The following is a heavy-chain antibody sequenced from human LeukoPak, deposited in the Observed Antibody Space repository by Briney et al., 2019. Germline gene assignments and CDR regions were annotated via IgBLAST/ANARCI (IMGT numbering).Heavy chain of an antibody. CDR2: IYYTGST. D-gene: IGHD5-18*01. CDR1: GGSINNYY. CDR3: ARGGYTIMDV. V-gene: IGHV4-59*01. Sequence: SETLSLTCTVSGGSINNYYWTWIRQPPGKGLEWTAYIYYTGSTDYNPSLKSRVTISVDTSKNQFSLKLNSVTAADAAVYYCARGGYTIMDVWGQGTTVTVSS. J-gene: IGHJ6*02.